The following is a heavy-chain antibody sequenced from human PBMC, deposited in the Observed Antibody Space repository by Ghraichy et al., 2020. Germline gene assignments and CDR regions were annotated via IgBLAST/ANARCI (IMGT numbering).Heavy chain of an antibody. CDR1: GGSISTYY. CDR2: VFHTGTT. CDR3: ARVAHSGYDFRGAFDI. J-gene: IGHJ3*02. V-gene: IGHV4-59*01. D-gene: IGHD5-12*01. Sequence: ETLSLTCSVSGGSISTYYWSWIRQSPGKALEWIGYVFHTGTTNYNPSVQSDVTISVDTSTNQFSLNIYSVSPADTAVYYCARVAHSGYDFRGAFDIWSQGTLVTVSS.